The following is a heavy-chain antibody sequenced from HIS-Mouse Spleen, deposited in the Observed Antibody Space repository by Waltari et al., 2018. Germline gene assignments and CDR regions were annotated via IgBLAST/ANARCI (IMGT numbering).Heavy chain of an antibody. V-gene: IGHV4-39*07. CDR3: AREIPYSSSWYDWYFDL. CDR1: GGSISSSSYY. D-gene: IGHD6-13*01. Sequence: QLQLQESGPGLVKPSETLSLTCTVSGGSISSSSYYWGWIRQPPGKGLEWIGSIYYSGRTYSHPSLKSRVTISVDPSKNQFSLRLSSVTAADTAVYYCAREIPYSSSWYDWYFDLWGRGTLVTVSS. J-gene: IGHJ2*01. CDR2: IYYSGRT.